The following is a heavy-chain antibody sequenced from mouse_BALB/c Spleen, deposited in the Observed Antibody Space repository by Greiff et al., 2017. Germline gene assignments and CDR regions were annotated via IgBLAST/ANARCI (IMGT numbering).Heavy chain of an antibody. J-gene: IGHJ4*01. Sequence: VKLVESGPGLVQPSQSLSITCTVSGFSLTSYGVHWVRQSPGKGLEWLGVIWSGGSTDYNAAFISRLSISKDNSKSQVFLKMNSLQTDDTARYYCARVDYYGSSYYAMDYGGQGTSVTVSS. V-gene: IGHV2-2*01. D-gene: IGHD1-1*01. CDR1: GFSLTSYG. CDR2: IWSGGST. CDR3: ARVDYYGSSYYAMDY.